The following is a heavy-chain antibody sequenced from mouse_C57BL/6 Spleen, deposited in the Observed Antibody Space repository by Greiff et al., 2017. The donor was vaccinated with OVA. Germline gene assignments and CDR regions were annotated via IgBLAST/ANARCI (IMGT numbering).Heavy chain of an antibody. CDR3: TRRDRDYDY. D-gene: IGHD2-4*01. CDR1: GYTFTDYE. J-gene: IGHJ2*01. CDR2: IDPETGGT. Sequence: VQLQQSGAELVRPGASVTLSCKASGYTFTDYEMHWVKQTPVHGLEWIGAIDPETGGTAYNQKFKGKAILTADKSSSTAYMELRSLTSEDSAVYYCTRRDRDYDYWGQGTTLTVSS. V-gene: IGHV1-15*01.